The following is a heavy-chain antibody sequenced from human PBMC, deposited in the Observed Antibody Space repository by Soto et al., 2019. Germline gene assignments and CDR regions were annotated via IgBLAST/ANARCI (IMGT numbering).Heavy chain of an antibody. CDR3: ARVDRLLPHYYYYYYMDV. Sequence: ASVKVSCKASGYTFTSYDINWVRQATGQGLEWMGWMNPNSGNTGYAQKFQGRVTMTRNTSISTAYMELSSLRSEDTAVYYCARVDRLLPHYYYYYYMDVWGKGTTVTVSS. D-gene: IGHD2-15*01. V-gene: IGHV1-8*01. CDR1: GYTFTSYD. J-gene: IGHJ6*03. CDR2: MNPNSGNT.